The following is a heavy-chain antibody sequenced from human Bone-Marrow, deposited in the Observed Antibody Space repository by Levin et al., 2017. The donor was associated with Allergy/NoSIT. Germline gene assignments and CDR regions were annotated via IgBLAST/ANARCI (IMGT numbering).Heavy chain of an antibody. CDR3: ARGGIVVVPAAIRVGLQLWYYGMDG. D-gene: IGHD2-2*01. CDR1: GFTFSDYY. Sequence: PGGSLRLSCAASGFTFSDYYMSWIRQAPGKGLEWVSYISSSGSTIYYADSVKGRFTISRDNAKNSLYLQMNSLRAEDTAVYYCARGGIVVVPAAIRVGLQLWYYGMDGWGQGTTVTVS. CDR2: ISSSGSTI. V-gene: IGHV3-11*01. J-gene: IGHJ6*02.